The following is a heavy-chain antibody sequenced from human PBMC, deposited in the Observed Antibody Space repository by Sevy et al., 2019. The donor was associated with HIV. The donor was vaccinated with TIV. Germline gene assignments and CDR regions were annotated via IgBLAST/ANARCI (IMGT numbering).Heavy chain of an antibody. J-gene: IGHJ5*02. CDR2: INGGGGST. V-gene: IGHV3-23*01. Sequence: GGSLRLSCVASGFRCSAFGMAWVRQAAGEGLEWVSGINGGGGSTYYRNSVKCRFTVSSDNSKNTVYLHMNSLRADDTAVYYCAKAPYYYFCSHNYNNWFDPWGQGTLVTVSS. CDR1: GFRCSAFG. D-gene: IGHD3-3*01. CDR3: AKAPYYYFCSHNYNNWFDP.